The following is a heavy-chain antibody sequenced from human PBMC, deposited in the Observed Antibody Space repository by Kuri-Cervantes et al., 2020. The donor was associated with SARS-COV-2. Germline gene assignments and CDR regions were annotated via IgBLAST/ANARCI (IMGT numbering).Heavy chain of an antibody. CDR3: ARGEGAAPDLDAFDI. D-gene: IGHD1-26*01. CDR1: GYTFTSYY. CDR2: INPSGGST. Sequence: GGSLRLSCKASGYTFTSYYMHWVRQAPGQGLEWMGIINPSGGSTSYAQKFQGRVTMTRDTSTSTVYMELSSLRSEDTAVYYCARGEGAAPDLDAFDIWGQGTMVTVSS. V-gene: IGHV1-46*01. J-gene: IGHJ3*02.